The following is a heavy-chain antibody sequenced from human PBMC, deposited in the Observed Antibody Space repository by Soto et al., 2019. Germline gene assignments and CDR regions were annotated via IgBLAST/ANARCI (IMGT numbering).Heavy chain of an antibody. CDR3: ARDDAFGNENGFDI. CDR2: IVSDGSAK. V-gene: IGHV3-33*01. D-gene: IGHD1-1*01. Sequence: QPGGSLRLSCAVSGFPFSAYGFHWVRQPPGKGLEWVAVIVSDGSAKYHADSVEGRFTISRDNSKDTLYLQMNSLRAEDTAVYYCARDDAFGNENGFDIWGLGTMVTVSS. J-gene: IGHJ3*02. CDR1: GFPFSAYG.